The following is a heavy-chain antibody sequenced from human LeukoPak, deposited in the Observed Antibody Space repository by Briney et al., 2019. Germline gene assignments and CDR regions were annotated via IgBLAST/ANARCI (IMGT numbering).Heavy chain of an antibody. CDR3: ARAPYTTGRSFYFDS. Sequence: GGSLRLSCAASGFTFSSYWMHWVRQAPGKGLVWVSRINSDGSSTSYADSVKGRFTISRDNLSNTLYLQMNSLRAEDTALYFCARAPYTTGRSFYFDSWGQGTLVTVSS. J-gene: IGHJ4*02. V-gene: IGHV3-74*01. CDR1: GFTFSSYW. CDR2: INSDGSST. D-gene: IGHD2-2*02.